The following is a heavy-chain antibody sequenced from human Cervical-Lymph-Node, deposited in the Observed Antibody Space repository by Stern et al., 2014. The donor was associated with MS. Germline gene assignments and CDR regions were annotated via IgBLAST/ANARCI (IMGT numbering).Heavy chain of an antibody. D-gene: IGHD2/OR15-2a*01. CDR2: ISHSGSS. V-gene: IGHV4-4*02. J-gene: IGHJ2*01. CDR1: GGSLSSSNW. CDR3: ARVYDWYFDL. Sequence: QLQLQESGPGLVKPSGTLSLTCAVSGGSLSSSNWWSWVRQPPGKGLEWIGEISHSGSSSHNPSLKIRVTVSVDKSKNQFSLKLNSVTAADTAVYYCARVYDWYFDLWGRGTLVAVSS.